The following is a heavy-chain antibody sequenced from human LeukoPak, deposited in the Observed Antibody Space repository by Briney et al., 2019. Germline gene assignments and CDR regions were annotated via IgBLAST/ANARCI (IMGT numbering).Heavy chain of an antibody. CDR2: MYYSGST. J-gene: IGHJ5*02. CDR1: GGSISSGDYY. Sequence: SQTLSLTCTVSGGSISSGDYYWSWIRQPPGKCLEWIAYMYYSGSTYYNPSLKSRVAMSADTSKNQLSLKLSSVTAADTAVYYCARPYYYDSRIDPWGQGILVTVSS. CDR3: ARPYYYDSRIDP. V-gene: IGHV4-30-4*01. D-gene: IGHD3-22*01.